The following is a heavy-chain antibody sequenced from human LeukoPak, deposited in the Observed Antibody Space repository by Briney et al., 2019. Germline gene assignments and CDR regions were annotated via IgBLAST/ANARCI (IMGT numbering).Heavy chain of an antibody. V-gene: IGHV3-23*01. CDR1: GFTFSSYA. CDR2: ISGSGGST. J-gene: IGHJ4*02. Sequence: GGSLRLSCAASGFTFSSYAMSWVRQAPGKGLEWVSAISGSGGSTYYADSVKGRFTISGDNSKNTLYLQMNSLRAEDTAVYYCAKSANIVVVVAATHWGQGTLVTVSS. CDR3: AKSANIVVVVAATH. D-gene: IGHD2-15*01.